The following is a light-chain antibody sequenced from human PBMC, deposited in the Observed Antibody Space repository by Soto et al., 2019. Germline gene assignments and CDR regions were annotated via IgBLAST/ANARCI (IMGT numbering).Light chain of an antibody. CDR2: GAS. CDR1: QTVSSN. J-gene: IGKJ2*01. CDR3: QQYHNWPPQYT. Sequence: EIVMTQSPATLSVSPGERATLSCRASQTVSSNLAWYQQKPGQAPRLLIYGASTRATGVPARFSGGGSGTEFTLTISSLQSEDFAVYYCQQYHNWPPQYTFGQGTKLQIK. V-gene: IGKV3-15*01.